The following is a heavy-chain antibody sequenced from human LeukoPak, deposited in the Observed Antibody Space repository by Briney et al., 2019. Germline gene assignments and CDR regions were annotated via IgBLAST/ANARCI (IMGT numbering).Heavy chain of an antibody. Sequence: SETLSLTCTVSGDSISNSNYYWGWIRQPPGKGLEWIGSIYYRGSTYYNSSLKSRVIISVDTSKNQFSLKLSSVTAADTAVYYCARRLGFRIDYWGQGTLVTVSS. CDR3: ARRLGFRIDY. CDR1: GDSISNSNYY. V-gene: IGHV4-39*01. J-gene: IGHJ4*02. CDR2: IYYRGST. D-gene: IGHD5-12*01.